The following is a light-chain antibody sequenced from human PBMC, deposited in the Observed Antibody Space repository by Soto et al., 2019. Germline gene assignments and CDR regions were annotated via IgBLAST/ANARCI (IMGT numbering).Light chain of an antibody. CDR1: QSISSY. V-gene: IGKV1-39*01. CDR2: AAS. CDR3: QQRYSSLT. Sequence: DIQMTQSPSSLSASVGDRVTITCRASQSISSYLNWYQQKPGKAPKLLIYAASSLQSGVPSRFSGSGSGTDFTLTISSLKPEDFATYYCQQRYSSLTFGGGTKVEIK. J-gene: IGKJ4*01.